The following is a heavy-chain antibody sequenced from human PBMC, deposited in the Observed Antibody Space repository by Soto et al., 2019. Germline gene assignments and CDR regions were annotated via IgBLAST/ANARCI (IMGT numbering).Heavy chain of an antibody. Sequence: ASVKVSCKASGGTFSSYAISWVRQAPGQGLEWMGGIIPIFGTANYAQKFQGRVTITADESTSTAYMELSSLRSEDTAVYYCARPSARIAVAGPDAFDIWGQGTMVTVSS. CDR3: ARPSARIAVAGPDAFDI. V-gene: IGHV1-69*13. D-gene: IGHD6-19*01. J-gene: IGHJ3*02. CDR1: GGTFSSYA. CDR2: IIPIFGTA.